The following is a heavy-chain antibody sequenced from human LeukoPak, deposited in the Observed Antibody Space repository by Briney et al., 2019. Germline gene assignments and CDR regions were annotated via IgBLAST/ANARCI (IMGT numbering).Heavy chain of an antibody. D-gene: IGHD2-2*01. V-gene: IGHV3-23*01. Sequence: GGSLRLSCAASGFTFSSYAMSWVRQAPGKGLEWVSAISGSGGSTYYADSVKGRFTISRDNSKNTLYLQMNSLRAEDTAVYYCARDHGYCSSTSCYQDYWGQGTLVTVSS. J-gene: IGHJ4*02. CDR1: GFTFSSYA. CDR2: ISGSGGST. CDR3: ARDHGYCSSTSCYQDY.